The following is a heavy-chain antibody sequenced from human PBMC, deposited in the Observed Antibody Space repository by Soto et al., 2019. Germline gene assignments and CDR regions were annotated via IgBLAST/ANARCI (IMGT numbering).Heavy chain of an antibody. D-gene: IGHD6-19*01. V-gene: IGHV2-5*02. CDR2: IYWDDDK. J-gene: IGHJ4*02. CDR1: GFSFSTSQVG. Sequence: ITLNESGPTLVKRTQTLTLTCTFSGFSFSTSQVGVCWIRQPPGKAQEWLAIIYWDDDKRYSPSLRSRLYTTKDTSKNQVVLTMTTMDPVNTGTYDCAHRPGGYLIGWDNGNFDYWGRGALVTVSS. CDR3: AHRPGGYLIGWDNGNFDY.